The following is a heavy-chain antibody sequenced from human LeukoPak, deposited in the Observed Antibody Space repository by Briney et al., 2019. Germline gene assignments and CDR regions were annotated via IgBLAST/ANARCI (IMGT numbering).Heavy chain of an antibody. CDR2: ISVSGTTI. Sequence: GGSLRLSCAASGFTFSDYEMNWVRQAPGKGLEWLSHISVSGTTIHYADSVKGRFTISRDNAKNSLYLQMNSLRAEDTAVYYCARDQGYYYMDVWGKGTTVTVSS. CDR3: ARDQGYYYMDV. V-gene: IGHV3-48*03. CDR1: GFTFSDYE. J-gene: IGHJ6*03.